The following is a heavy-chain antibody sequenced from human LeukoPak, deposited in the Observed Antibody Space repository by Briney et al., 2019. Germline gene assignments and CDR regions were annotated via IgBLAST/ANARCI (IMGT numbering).Heavy chain of an antibody. V-gene: IGHV3-73*01. J-gene: IGHJ4*02. CDR1: GFTFSGSA. Sequence: GGSLKLSCAASGFTFSGSAMHWVRQASGKGLEWVGRIRSKTNSYATAYAASVKGRFTISRDDSKNTAYLQMNSLKTEDTAVDYCTRYYYDGSGYYYLFDYWGQGTLVTVSS. CDR2: IRSKTNSYAT. CDR3: TRYYYDGSGYYYLFDY. D-gene: IGHD3-22*01.